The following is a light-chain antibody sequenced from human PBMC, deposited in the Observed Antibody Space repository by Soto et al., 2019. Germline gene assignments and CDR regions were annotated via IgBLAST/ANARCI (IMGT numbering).Light chain of an antibody. J-gene: IGLJ2*01. CDR2: DNN. V-gene: IGLV1-51*01. Sequence: QSVLTQPPSVSAAPGQKVTISCSGSSSNVCNNYVSWYQQLPGTAPKLLIYDNNKRPSGIPDRFSGSKSATSATLDITALQTGDEADYYCGAWDSSLMGVVFGGGTKLTVL. CDR3: GAWDSSLMGVV. CDR1: SSNVCNNY.